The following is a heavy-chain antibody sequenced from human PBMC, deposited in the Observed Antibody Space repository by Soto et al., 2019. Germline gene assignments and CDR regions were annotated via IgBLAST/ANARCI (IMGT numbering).Heavy chain of an antibody. J-gene: IGHJ4*02. CDR1: GGSVSSGRYY. V-gene: IGHV4-61*01. D-gene: IGHD5-12*01. CDR2: IYYSGIT. Sequence: TXEALSLCCTVSGGSVSSGRYYWSWNRQPPGKGLEWSGYIYYSGITNYNPSLKSRVTISVDTSKNQFSLKLSSVTAADTAVYYCARDEKWLRSFDDWGQGTLVTVSS. CDR3: ARDEKWLRSFDD.